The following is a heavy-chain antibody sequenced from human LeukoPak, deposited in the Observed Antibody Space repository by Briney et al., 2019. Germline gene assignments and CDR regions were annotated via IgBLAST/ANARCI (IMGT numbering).Heavy chain of an antibody. Sequence: SSETLSLTCTVSGASMSNSFWSWIRQPAGKGLEWIGRIYTSGSTNYNPSLKSRVTMSVDTSKNQFSLKLSSVTAADTAVYHCARDLGYCSSTSCYGFDPWGQGTLVTVSS. D-gene: IGHD2-2*01. V-gene: IGHV4-4*07. CDR2: IYTSGST. CDR3: ARDLGYCSSTSCYGFDP. J-gene: IGHJ5*02. CDR1: GASMSNSF.